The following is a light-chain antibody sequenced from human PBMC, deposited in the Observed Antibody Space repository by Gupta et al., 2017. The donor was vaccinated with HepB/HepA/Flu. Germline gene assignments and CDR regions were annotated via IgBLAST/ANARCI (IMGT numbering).Light chain of an antibody. CDR2: GAS. J-gene: IGKJ5*01. CDR1: QSVSSN. V-gene: IGKV3-15*01. Sequence: EIVMTQSPATLSVSPGERATLSCRASQSVSSNLAWYQQKPGQAPRLLIYGASTRATGIPARCSGSGYGTEFTLTISSRQSEDFAVYYCQQYNKWPPITFGQGTRMEIK. CDR3: QQYNKWPPIT.